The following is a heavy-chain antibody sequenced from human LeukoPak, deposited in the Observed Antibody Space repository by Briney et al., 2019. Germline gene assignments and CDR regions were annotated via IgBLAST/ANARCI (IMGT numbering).Heavy chain of an antibody. CDR1: GFTVSSNY. Sequence: GGSLRLSCAASGFTVSSNYMSWVRQAPGKGLEWVSVIYSGGSTYYADSVKGRFTISRDNAKNSLYLQMNSLRAEDTALYYCARGSYYGSGSYSTGPFDYWGQGTLVTVSS. CDR2: IYSGGST. J-gene: IGHJ4*02. V-gene: IGHV3-66*01. CDR3: ARGSYYGSGSYSTGPFDY. D-gene: IGHD3-10*01.